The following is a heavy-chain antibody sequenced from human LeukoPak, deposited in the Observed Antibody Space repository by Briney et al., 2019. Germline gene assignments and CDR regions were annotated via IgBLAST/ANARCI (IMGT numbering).Heavy chain of an antibody. Sequence: ASVKVSCKASGYTFTNYGISWVRQAPGQGLEWMGWINGYNGNTNYSQKFQGRVTMTTDTSTSTAYMELRSLRSDDTAVYYCATEPTSEDPGPHLLREWGQGTLVTVSS. V-gene: IGHV1-18*01. CDR1: GYTFTNYG. CDR3: ATEPTSEDPGPHLLRE. CDR2: INGYNGNT. J-gene: IGHJ4*02. D-gene: IGHD1-26*01.